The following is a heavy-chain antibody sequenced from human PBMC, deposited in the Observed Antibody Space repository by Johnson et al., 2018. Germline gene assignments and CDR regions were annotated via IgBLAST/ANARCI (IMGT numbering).Heavy chain of an antibody. CDR3: ASGRTPWMVVTAGNAFDI. Sequence: QVQLVESGGGVVQPGRSLRLSCAASGFTFSSYAMHWVRQAPGKWLEWVAVISYDGSNKYYADSVKGRFPISRDNYKNTLDLQMNILRAEDTDVYYCASGRTPWMVVTAGNAFDIWGQGTMVTVSS. J-gene: IGHJ3*02. CDR1: GFTFSSYA. V-gene: IGHV3-30-3*01. CDR2: ISYDGSNK. D-gene: IGHD2-21*02.